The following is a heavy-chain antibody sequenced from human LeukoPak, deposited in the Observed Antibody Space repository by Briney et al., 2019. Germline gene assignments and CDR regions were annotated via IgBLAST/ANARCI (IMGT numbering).Heavy chain of an antibody. CDR2: INPDGRTT. CDR3: ARQLGYCSEGSCYFDS. D-gene: IGHD2-2*03. V-gene: IGHV3-74*01. Sequence: GGSLRLSCAASGFTFSSFRMHWVRQAPGRGLVWVSHINPDGRTTSSADSVKGRFTISRDNAKNTLYLQMNNLRAEDTAMYFCARQLGYCSEGSCYFDSWGQGTVVTVSS. J-gene: IGHJ4*02. CDR1: GFTFSSFR.